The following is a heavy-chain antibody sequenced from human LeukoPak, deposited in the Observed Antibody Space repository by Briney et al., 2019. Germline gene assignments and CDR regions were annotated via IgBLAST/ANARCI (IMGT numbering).Heavy chain of an antibody. J-gene: IGHJ3*02. CDR1: GGSFSGYY. Sequence: SETLSLTCAVYGGSFSGYYWSWIRQPPGKGLEWIGEINHSGSTNYNPSLKSRVTISVDTSKNQFSLKLSSVTAADTAVYYCASSVVVMPNDASDIWGQGTMVTVSS. V-gene: IGHV4-34*01. CDR3: ASSVVVMPNDASDI. D-gene: IGHD2-21*01. CDR2: INHSGST.